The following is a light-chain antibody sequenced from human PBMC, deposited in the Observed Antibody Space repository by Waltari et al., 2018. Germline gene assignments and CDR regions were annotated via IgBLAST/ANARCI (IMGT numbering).Light chain of an antibody. J-gene: IGLJ2*01. Sequence: SSELTQDPAVSVALGQTVRITCQGDSLRSYYASWYQQKPGQAPFLVIYGKNNRPSGIPDRFSGSSSGNTASLTITGAQAEDEADYYCNSRDSSGNHLVFGGGTKLTVL. CDR1: SLRSYY. V-gene: IGLV3-19*01. CDR2: GKN. CDR3: NSRDSSGNHLV.